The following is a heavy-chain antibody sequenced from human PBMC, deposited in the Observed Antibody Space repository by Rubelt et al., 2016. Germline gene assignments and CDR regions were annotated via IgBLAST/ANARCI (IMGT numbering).Heavy chain of an antibody. D-gene: IGHD4-17*01. CDR3: ARDGADYGDYDFAY. CDR2: ISHSGAT. Sequence: QVQLQESGPGLVKPSETLSLTCTVSGYSISSDYCWGWIRQPPGKGLEWIGSISHSGATYYNPSLMSRVTMSIDTPKNQFSLKLSYVTAADAAVYYCARDGADYGDYDFAYWGQGTLVTVSS. J-gene: IGHJ4*02. CDR1: GYSISSDYC. V-gene: IGHV4-38-2*02.